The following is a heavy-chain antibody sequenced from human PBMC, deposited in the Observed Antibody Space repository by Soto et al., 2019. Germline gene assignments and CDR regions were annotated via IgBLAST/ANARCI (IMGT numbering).Heavy chain of an antibody. J-gene: IGHJ6*02. CDR3: ARGGYDILTGYFHYYYYYGMDV. Sequence: QVQLQESGPGLVKPSQTLSLTCTVSGGSISSGGYYWSWIRQHPGKGLEWIGYIYYSGSTYYNPSLKSPVTISVDTSKNQFSLKLSSVTAADTAVFYCARGGYDILTGYFHYYYYYGMDVWGQGTTVTVSS. V-gene: IGHV4-31*01. CDR1: GGSISSGGYY. CDR2: IYYSGST. D-gene: IGHD3-9*01.